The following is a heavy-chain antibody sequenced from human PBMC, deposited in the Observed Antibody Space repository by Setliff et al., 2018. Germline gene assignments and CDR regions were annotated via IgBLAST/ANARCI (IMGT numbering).Heavy chain of an antibody. Sequence: LRLSCAASGFTFSRYWMSWVRQAPGKGLEWVANIKQDGSEKYYVDSVKGRFTISRDNAKNSLYLQMNSLRAEDTAVYYCAGEKHSYGYLASYYYYGMDVWGQGTMVTVSS. J-gene: IGHJ6*02. CDR2: IKQDGSEK. CDR1: GFTFSRYW. V-gene: IGHV3-7*03. CDR3: AGEKHSYGYLASYYYYGMDV. D-gene: IGHD5-18*01.